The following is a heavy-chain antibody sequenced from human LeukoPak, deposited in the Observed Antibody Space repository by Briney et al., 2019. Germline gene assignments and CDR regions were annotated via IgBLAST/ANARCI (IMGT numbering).Heavy chain of an antibody. CDR3: ARHPTRGYCGSTSCYGFDP. CDR2: IYYSGTI. CDR1: GGSISSSSYY. J-gene: IGHJ5*02. V-gene: IGHV4-39*01. Sequence: PSETLSLTCTVSGGSISSSSYYWGWIRQPPGKGLEWIGRIYYSGTIYYNPTLKSRVPISVATSKTQFSLVLSSVTAADTAVYYFARHPTRGYCGSTSCYGFDPWGQGTLVTVSS. D-gene: IGHD2-2*01.